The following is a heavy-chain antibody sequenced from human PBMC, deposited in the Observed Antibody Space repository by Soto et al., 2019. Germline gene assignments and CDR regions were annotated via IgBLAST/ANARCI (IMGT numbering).Heavy chain of an antibody. CDR1: GFTISSYY. J-gene: IGHJ4*02. CDR3: ARDLAGGGDAFEF. Sequence: SETLSLTCTVSGFTISSYYWSWIRQPPGKGLEWIVYIYYSGSTNYNPSVKGRVTISVDTSKNTLSLKLSSVTAGDTAVYYCARDLAGGGDAFEFWGQGTLVTVSS. D-gene: IGHD2-21*02. V-gene: IGHV4-59*01. CDR2: IYYSGST.